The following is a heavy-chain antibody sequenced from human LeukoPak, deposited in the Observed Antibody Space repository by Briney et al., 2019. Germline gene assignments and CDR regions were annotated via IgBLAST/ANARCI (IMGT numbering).Heavy chain of an antibody. J-gene: IGHJ6*02. CDR3: ARGGYYYYYGMDV. D-gene: IGHD5-12*01. CDR2: IYYSGST. V-gene: IGHV4-31*11. Sequence: SETLSLTCDVSGGSVTSTNWWTWVRQHPGKGLEWIGYIYYSGSTYYNPSLKSRVTISVDTSKNQFSLKLSSVTAADTAVYYCARGGYYYYYGMDVWGQGTTVTVSS. CDR1: GGSVTSTNW.